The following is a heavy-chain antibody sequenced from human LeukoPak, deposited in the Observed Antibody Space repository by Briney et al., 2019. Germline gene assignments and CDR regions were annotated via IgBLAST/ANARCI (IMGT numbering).Heavy chain of an antibody. CDR1: GGSFSCYY. CDR3: ARGALSSNFDWFDY. D-gene: IGHD3-9*01. Sequence: PSETLSLTCAVYGGSFSCYYWSWIRQPPGKGLEWIGEINHSGSTNYNPSLKSRVTISVDTSKNQFSLKLSSVTAADTAVYYCARGALSSNFDWFDYWGQGTLVTVSS. CDR2: INHSGST. V-gene: IGHV4-34*01. J-gene: IGHJ4*02.